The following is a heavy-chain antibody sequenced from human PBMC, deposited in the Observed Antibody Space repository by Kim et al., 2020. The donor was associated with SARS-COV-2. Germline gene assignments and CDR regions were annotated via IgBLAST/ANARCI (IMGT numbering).Heavy chain of an antibody. CDR3: ARDSGYSYGFGMDV. J-gene: IGHJ6*02. Sequence: GGSLRLSCAASGFTFSSYDMHWVRQATGKGLEWVSAIGTAGDTYYPGSVKGRFTISRENAKNSLYLQMNSLRAGDTAVYYCARDSGYSYGFGMDVWGQGTTVTVSS. D-gene: IGHD5-18*01. V-gene: IGHV3-13*01. CDR2: IGTAGDT. CDR1: GFTFSSYD.